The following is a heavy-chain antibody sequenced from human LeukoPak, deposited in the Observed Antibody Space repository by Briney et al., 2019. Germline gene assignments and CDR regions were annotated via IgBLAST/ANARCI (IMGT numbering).Heavy chain of an antibody. J-gene: IGHJ5*02. CDR2: IYYTGST. CDR1: GGSISYYY. V-gene: IGHV4-59*01. CDR3: ARGGTYNDILSFDP. Sequence: PTETLSLTCTVSGGSISYYYWTWIRQSPGKGLEWIGHIYYTGSTYYNPSLKRRVTISVDTSRNQFSPNLTSVTAADTAVYHCARGGTYNDILSFDPWGQGTLVTVSS. D-gene: IGHD3-9*01.